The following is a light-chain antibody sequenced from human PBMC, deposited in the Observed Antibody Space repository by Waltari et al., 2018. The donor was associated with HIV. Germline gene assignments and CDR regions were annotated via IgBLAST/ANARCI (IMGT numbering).Light chain of an antibody. V-gene: IGLV1-44*01. CDR3: AAWDDSLSGRV. CDR1: SSNIGSNS. Sequence: QSVLTQSPSASGTPGQRVTISCSGSSSNIGSNSVNWYQQLPGTAPKLLIYNNKERPSGVPDRVSGSRSGTSASLAISGLQSEDEADYYCAAWDDSLSGRVFGGGTKLTVL. J-gene: IGLJ2*01. CDR2: NNK.